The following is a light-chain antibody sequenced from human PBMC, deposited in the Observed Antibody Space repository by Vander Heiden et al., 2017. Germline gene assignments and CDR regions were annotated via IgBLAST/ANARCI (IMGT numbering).Light chain of an antibody. CDR1: QSLLYTFNNKNF. CDR3: HQYYEIPQT. CDR2: WAS. J-gene: IGKJ1*01. V-gene: IGKV4-1*01. Sequence: DIVMTQSPVSLAVSLGESATLNCKSSQSLLYTFNNKNFLAWYQQKPGQPPKLLIYWASTRESGVPDRFSGSGSGTDFTLTISSLQAEDVAVYSCHQYYEIPQTFGQGTKVEIK.